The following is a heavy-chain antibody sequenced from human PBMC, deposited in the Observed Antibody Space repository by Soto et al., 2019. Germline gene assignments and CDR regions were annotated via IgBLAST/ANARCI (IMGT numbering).Heavy chain of an antibody. J-gene: IGHJ4*02. D-gene: IGHD6-13*01. CDR1: GGSITSYY. Sequence: PSETLSLTCAFSGGSITSYYWSWIRQPPGKGLEWIGYIYYSGSTNYTPSLKSRVTISVDTSKNQFSLKLSSVTAADTAVYYCAREGIAAAGRHFDYGGQGTLVTVSS. CDR2: IYYSGST. CDR3: AREGIAAAGRHFDY. V-gene: IGHV4-59*01.